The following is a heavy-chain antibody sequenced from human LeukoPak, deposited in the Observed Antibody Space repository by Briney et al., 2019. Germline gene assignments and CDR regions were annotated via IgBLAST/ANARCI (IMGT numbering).Heavy chain of an antibody. Sequence: GSLRLSCAASGFTFTSYEMNWVRQAPGKGLEWLSYISSSGTTVYYADSVKGRFTIYRDNAKNSLYLQMNSLRAEDTAVYYCARSWLAVAGPEYWGQGTLVTVSS. CDR1: GFTFTSYE. CDR3: ARSWLAVAGPEY. J-gene: IGHJ4*02. CDR2: ISSSGTTV. D-gene: IGHD6-19*01. V-gene: IGHV3-48*03.